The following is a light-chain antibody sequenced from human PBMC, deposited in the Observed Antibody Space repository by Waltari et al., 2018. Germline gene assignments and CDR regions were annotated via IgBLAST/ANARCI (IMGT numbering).Light chain of an antibody. CDR1: QSVVDW. CDR3: QQYSSFST. CDR2: MAS. Sequence: DIQMTQSPSTLSSSVGDRVTIYCRYSQSVVDWLAWYHQKPGKDPKLLIYMASSLDSGVPSRFSGSGSGTDVTLTISSLQPDDFATYSCQQYSSFSTFGQGTKV. V-gene: IGKV1-5*03. J-gene: IGKJ2*01.